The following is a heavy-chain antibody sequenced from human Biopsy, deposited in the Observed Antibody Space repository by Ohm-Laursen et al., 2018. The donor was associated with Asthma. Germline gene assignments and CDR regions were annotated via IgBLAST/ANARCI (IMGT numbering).Heavy chain of an antibody. V-gene: IGHV4-30-2*06. CDR1: GDSIDSGDYS. CDR2: IYRNGDT. D-gene: IGHD2-21*02. J-gene: IGHJ4*02. CDR3: ARGWNCGGDCYSLDY. Sequence: SQTLSLTCGVSGDSIDSGDYSWTWIRQSPGVGLEWIGYIYRNGDTYYNPTLKNRVTISIDRSKNQFSLRLRSVTAADTAVYYCARGWNCGGDCYSLDYWGQGTLVTSPQ.